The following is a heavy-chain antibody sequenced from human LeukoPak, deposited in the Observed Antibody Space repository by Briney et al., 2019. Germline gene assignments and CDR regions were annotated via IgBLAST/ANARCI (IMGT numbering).Heavy chain of an antibody. V-gene: IGHV3-74*01. CDR3: VRDRAYSYGLDS. CDR1: GFTFSSYA. Sequence: GGSLRLSCAASGFTFSSYAMSWVRQSPGKGLVWVSRINTDGSITSYADSVKGRFTISRDNARNTLYLKMNSLRAEDTAVYNCVRDRAYSYGLDSWGQGILVTVSS. J-gene: IGHJ4*02. D-gene: IGHD5-18*01. CDR2: INTDGSIT.